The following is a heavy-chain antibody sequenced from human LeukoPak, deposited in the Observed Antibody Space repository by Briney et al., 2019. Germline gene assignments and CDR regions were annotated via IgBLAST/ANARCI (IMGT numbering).Heavy chain of an antibody. J-gene: IGHJ4*02. CDR2: ITGSGGST. D-gene: IGHD5-12*01. Sequence: GGSLRLSCAASGFTFSNYGLSWVRQAPGKGLEWVSGITGSGGSTYYADSVKGRFTISRDNAKNSLYLQMNRLRAEDTALYYCATNGGGDSGYGNFDYWGQGTLVTVSS. V-gene: IGHV3-23*01. CDR1: GFTFSNYG. CDR3: ATNGGGDSGYGNFDY.